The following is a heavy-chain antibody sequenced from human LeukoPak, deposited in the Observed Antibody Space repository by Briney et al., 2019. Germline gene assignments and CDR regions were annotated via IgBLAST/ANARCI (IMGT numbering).Heavy chain of an antibody. Sequence: HPGGSLRLSCAASGFTSSSYAMSWVRQAPGKGLEWVSAISGSGGSTYYADSVKGRFTISRDNSKNTLYLQMNSLRAEDTAVYYCAKRDAYYYDSSGYYSAHFDYWGQGTLATVSS. CDR3: AKRDAYYYDSSGYYSAHFDY. J-gene: IGHJ4*02. CDR2: ISGSGGST. V-gene: IGHV3-23*01. CDR1: GFTSSSYA. D-gene: IGHD3-22*01.